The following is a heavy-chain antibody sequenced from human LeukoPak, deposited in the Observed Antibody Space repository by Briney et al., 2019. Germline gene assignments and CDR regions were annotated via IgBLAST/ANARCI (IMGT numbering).Heavy chain of an antibody. V-gene: IGHV4-4*02. J-gene: IGHJ4*02. CDR3: ARTSGNYRYYFDY. D-gene: IGHD1-26*01. CDR1: GASISSTNW. Sequence: KPSGTLSLTCAVSGASISSTNWWNWVRQPPGKGLEWTGEIYQSGSTNYIPSLKSRVTISVDTSKNQFSLRLTSVTAADTAVYYCARTSGNYRYYFDYWGQGTLVTVSS. CDR2: IYQSGST.